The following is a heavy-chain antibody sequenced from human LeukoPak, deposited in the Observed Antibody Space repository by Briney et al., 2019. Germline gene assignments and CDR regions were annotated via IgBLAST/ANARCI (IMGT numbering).Heavy chain of an antibody. V-gene: IGHV4-59*08. CDR1: GGSISSYY. CDR2: ISYSGTT. D-gene: IGHD5-18*01. CDR3: ARHGGYGAPLAY. J-gene: IGHJ4*02. Sequence: SETLSLTCAVSGGSISSYYWSWIRQPPGKGLEWIGYISYSGTTNYNPSLKSRVTISVDTSKNQFSLKLSSVTAADTAVYYCARHGGYGAPLAYWGQGTLVTVSS.